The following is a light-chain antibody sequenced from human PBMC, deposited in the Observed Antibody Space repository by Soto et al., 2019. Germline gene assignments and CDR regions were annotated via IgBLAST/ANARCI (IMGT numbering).Light chain of an antibody. J-gene: IGLJ2*01. CDR2: LNSDGSH. Sequence: QPVLTQSPSASASLGASVKLTCALSSGHTDYAIEWHQQQPEKGPRYLMNLNSDGSHRKGDGIPDRFSGSSSGAERYLTISSLQSEDEAEYYCQTWDTGFQVFGGGTKLTVL. CDR1: SGHTDYA. CDR3: QTWDTGFQV. V-gene: IGLV4-69*01.